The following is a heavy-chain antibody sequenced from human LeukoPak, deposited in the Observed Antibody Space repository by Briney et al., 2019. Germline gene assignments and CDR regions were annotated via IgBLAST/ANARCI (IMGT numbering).Heavy chain of an antibody. V-gene: IGHV5-51*01. CDR1: GYSCINYW. J-gene: IGHJ5*02. CDR2: IYPGDSDT. CDR3: ARRNSMVRGALDP. D-gene: IGHD3-10*01. Sequence: GESLKISCKASGYSCINYWLGWVRQRPGKGLEWIGIIYPGDSDTRYSPSFQGQVTISADRSISTAFLQWNSLKPSDSAIYYCARRNSMVRGALDPWGQGTLVTVSS.